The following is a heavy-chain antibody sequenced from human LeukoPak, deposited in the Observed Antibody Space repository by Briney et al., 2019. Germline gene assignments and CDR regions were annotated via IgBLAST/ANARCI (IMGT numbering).Heavy chain of an antibody. J-gene: IGHJ4*02. Sequence: SETLSLTCTVSGGSISSSSYYWSWIRQPPGKGLEWIGEINHSGSTNYNPSLKSRVTISVDTSKNQFSLKLSSVTAADTAVYYCARRRDGDDGPFDYWGQGTLVTVSS. D-gene: IGHD4-17*01. CDR3: ARRRDGDDGPFDY. CDR1: GGSISSSSYY. V-gene: IGHV4-39*07. CDR2: INHSGST.